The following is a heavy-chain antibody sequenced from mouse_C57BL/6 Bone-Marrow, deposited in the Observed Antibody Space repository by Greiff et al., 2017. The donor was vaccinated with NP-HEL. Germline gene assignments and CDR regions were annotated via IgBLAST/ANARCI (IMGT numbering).Heavy chain of an antibody. CDR2: IYPRRGNT. CDR3: ARLYGGADY. J-gene: IGHJ2*01. Sequence: VKLVESGAELARPGASVKLSCKASGYTFTSYGISWVKQRTGQGLEWIGEIYPRRGNTYYNEKFKGKATLTADKSSSTAYMELGSLTSEDAAIYFFARLYGGADYWGQGTTLTVSS. V-gene: IGHV1-81*01. D-gene: IGHD1-1*02. CDR1: GYTFTSYG.